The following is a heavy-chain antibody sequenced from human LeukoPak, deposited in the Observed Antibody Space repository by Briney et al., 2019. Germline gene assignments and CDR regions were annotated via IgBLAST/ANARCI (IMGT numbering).Heavy chain of an antibody. J-gene: IGHJ4*02. CDR2: IYYSGST. Sequence: PSETLSLTCTVSGGSISSYYWTWIRQPPGKGLEWLGYIYYSGSTNYNPSLKSRVTISVDTSKNQFSLKLSSVTAADTAVYYCARHKRQLGGLDWGQGTLVTVSS. CDR1: GGSISSYY. CDR3: ARHKRQLGGLD. D-gene: IGHD6-13*01. V-gene: IGHV4-59*08.